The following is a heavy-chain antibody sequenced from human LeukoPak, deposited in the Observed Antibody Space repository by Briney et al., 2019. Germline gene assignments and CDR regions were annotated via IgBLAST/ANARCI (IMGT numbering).Heavy chain of an antibody. CDR3: AKGGAVSSKSITMIRGTRRYYYYMDV. CDR1: GGSISSYY. V-gene: IGHV4-4*07. Sequence: SETLSLTCTVSGGSISSYYWSWIRKPAGKGLEWIGRIDTSGNTNYKSSLKSRVTISIDTSKNQISLRLTSVTAADTAVYYCAKGGAVSSKSITMIRGTRRYYYYMDVWGKGTTVTISS. CDR2: IDTSGNT. J-gene: IGHJ6*03. D-gene: IGHD3-10*01.